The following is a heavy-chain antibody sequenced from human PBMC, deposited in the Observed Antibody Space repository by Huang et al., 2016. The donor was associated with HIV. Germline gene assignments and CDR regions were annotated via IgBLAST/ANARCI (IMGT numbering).Heavy chain of an antibody. CDR3: TTESESSGWTMDHDAFDI. CDR1: GFTFSNAW. J-gene: IGHJ3*02. Sequence: EVQLVESGGGLVKPGGSIRLSCAASGFTFSNAWMSWVRQAPGKGLEWVGRIKRKTDGGTTDYAAPVKGRFTISRDDSKNTLYLQMNSLKTEDTAVYYCTTESESSGWTMDHDAFDIWGQGTMVTVSS. V-gene: IGHV3-15*01. CDR2: IKRKTDGGTT. D-gene: IGHD6-19*01.